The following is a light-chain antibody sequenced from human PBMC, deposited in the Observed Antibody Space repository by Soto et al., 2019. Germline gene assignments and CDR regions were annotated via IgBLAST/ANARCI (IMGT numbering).Light chain of an antibody. CDR1: QAIRSTH. J-gene: IGKJ1*01. V-gene: IGKV3-20*01. CDR2: LSS. CDR3: QQYGSSQT. Sequence: ETVLTQSPGTLSLSPGERATLSCRASQAIRSTHLAWYQQKPGQAPRLLMYLSSTRAPGIPDRFSGSGSGTDFTLSISRLEPEDFAVYYCQQYGSSQTFGQGTKVDIK.